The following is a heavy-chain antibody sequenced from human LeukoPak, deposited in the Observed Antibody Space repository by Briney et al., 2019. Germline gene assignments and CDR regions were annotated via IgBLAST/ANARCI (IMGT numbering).Heavy chain of an antibody. J-gene: IGHJ4*02. CDR2: IYPGDSDI. V-gene: IGHV5-51*01. Sequence: GESLKISCKGSGYSFTSYWIGWVRQMPGKGLEWMGIIYPGDSDIRYSPSFQGQVTISADKSISTAYLQWSSLKASDTAMYYYARRPFYGDYGRYFDYWGQGTLVTVSS. D-gene: IGHD4-17*01. CDR3: ARRPFYGDYGRYFDY. CDR1: GYSFTSYW.